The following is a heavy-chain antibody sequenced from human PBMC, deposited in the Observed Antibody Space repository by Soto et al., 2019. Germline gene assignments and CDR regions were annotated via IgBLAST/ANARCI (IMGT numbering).Heavy chain of an antibody. J-gene: IGHJ4*02. CDR1: GFTFGSYG. D-gene: IGHD5-12*01. V-gene: IGHV3-30*03. Sequence: QVQLVESGGDMVQPGRSLRLSCAASGFTFGSYGMHWVRQAPGKGLEWVAIISYDGRNQYYADSVKGRFTISRDNFKNTLYLQMNGLTPEDTAIYFCAGELDIPPDYYFDYWGQGTLVTVSS. CDR3: AGELDIPPDYYFDY. CDR2: ISYDGRNQ.